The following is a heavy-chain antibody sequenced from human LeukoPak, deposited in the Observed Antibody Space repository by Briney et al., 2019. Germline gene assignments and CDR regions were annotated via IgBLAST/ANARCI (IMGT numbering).Heavy chain of an antibody. CDR2: ISSSSSYI. Sequence: GGSLRLSCAASGFTFSSYTMNWVRQAPGKGLEWVSAISSSSSYIYYADSVKGRFTISRHDAKRSLYLQMNSLRAEDTAVYYCARDLGGYGDYGTNFDYWGQGTLVTVSS. J-gene: IGHJ4*02. V-gene: IGHV3-21*01. CDR3: ARDLGGYGDYGTNFDY. D-gene: IGHD4-17*01. CDR1: GFTFSSYT.